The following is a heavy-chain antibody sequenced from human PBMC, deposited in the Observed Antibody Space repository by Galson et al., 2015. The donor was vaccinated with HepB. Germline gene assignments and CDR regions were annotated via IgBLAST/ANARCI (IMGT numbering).Heavy chain of an antibody. CDR2: ISYDGSNK. CDR1: GFTFSSYA. D-gene: IGHD3-3*01. Sequence: SLRLSCAASGFTFSSYAMHWVRQAPGKGLEWVAVISYDGSNKYYADSVKGRFTISRDNSKNTLYLQMNSLRAEDTAVYYCARGFWSGPSTIYYWGQGTLVTVSS. V-gene: IGHV3-30-3*01. CDR3: ARGFWSGPSTIYY. J-gene: IGHJ4*02.